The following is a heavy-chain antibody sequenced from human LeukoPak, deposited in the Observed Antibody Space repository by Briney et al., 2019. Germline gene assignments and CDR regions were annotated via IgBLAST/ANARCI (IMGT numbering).Heavy chain of an antibody. J-gene: IGHJ6*03. D-gene: IGHD3-10*01. CDR3: AKDGEYGSGSYYYYYYYYMDV. Sequence: ETLSLTCAVSGGSISSGGYSWSWVRQAPGKGLEWVSVIYSGGSTYYADSVKGRFTISRDNSKNTLYLQMNSLRAEDTAVYYCAKDGEYGSGSYYYYYYYYMDVWGKGTTVTVSS. V-gene: IGHV3-53*01. CDR2: IYSGGST. CDR1: GGSISSGGYS.